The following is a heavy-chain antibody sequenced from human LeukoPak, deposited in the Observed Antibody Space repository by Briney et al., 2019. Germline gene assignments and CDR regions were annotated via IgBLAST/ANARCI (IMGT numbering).Heavy chain of an antibody. D-gene: IGHD3-16*02. V-gene: IGHV4-39*07. CDR2: IYYSGST. CDR3: ARSGDYVWGSYRRYYFDY. Sequence: PSETLSLTCAVSGGSISSSSYYWGWIRQPPGKGLEWIGSIYYSGSTYYNPSLKSRVTISVDTSKNQFSLKLSSVTAADTAVYYCARSGDYVWGSYRRYYFDYWGQGTLVTVSS. CDR1: GGSISSSSYY. J-gene: IGHJ4*02.